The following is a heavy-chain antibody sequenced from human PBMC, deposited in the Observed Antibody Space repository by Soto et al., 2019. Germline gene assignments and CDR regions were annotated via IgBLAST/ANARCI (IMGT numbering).Heavy chain of an antibody. CDR1: GGSISSYY. V-gene: IGHV4-59*12. CDR2: IYYSGST. CDR3: AKVGPYDSGSYMFRYNWFGP. J-gene: IGHJ5*02. Sequence: PSETLSLTXTVSGGSISSYYWSWIRQPPGKGLEWIGYIYYSGSTNYNPSLKSRVTISVDKSKNTVDLQMNSLRAEDTAVYYCAKVGPYDSGSYMFRYNWFGPWGPGTLVTVSS. D-gene: IGHD3-10*01.